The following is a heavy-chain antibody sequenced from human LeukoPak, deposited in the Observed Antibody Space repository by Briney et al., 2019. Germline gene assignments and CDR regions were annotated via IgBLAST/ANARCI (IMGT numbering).Heavy chain of an antibody. Sequence: ASVKVSCKAFGYIFTNYGINWVRQAPGRGLEWMGWISAYNGNTKYTQKLQDRVTMTTDTSTSTAYMELKTLRSDDTAVYFCARAGYSRFVDDLDYWGQGTLVTVSS. CDR2: ISAYNGNT. V-gene: IGHV1-18*01. CDR3: ARAGYSRFVDDLDY. J-gene: IGHJ4*02. CDR1: GYIFTNYG. D-gene: IGHD1-26*01.